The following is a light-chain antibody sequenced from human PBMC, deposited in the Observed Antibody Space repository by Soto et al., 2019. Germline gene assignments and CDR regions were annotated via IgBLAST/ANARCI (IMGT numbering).Light chain of an antibody. CDR1: SSDVGNYDL. V-gene: IGLV2-23*01. Sequence: QSALTQPASVSGSPGQSITISCTGTSSDVGNYDLVSWFQHHPDKAPKLIIYEDSKRPSGVSSRFSGSKSGNTASLTVSGLQAEDEADYYFCSYAGSATIFGGGSKLTVL. J-gene: IGLJ2*01. CDR3: CSYAGSATI. CDR2: EDS.